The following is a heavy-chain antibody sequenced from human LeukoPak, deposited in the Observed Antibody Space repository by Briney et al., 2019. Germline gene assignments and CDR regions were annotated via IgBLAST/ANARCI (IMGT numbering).Heavy chain of an antibody. V-gene: IGHV3-9*01. D-gene: IGHD2-2*02. Sequence: GGSLRLSCAASGFTFDDYAMHWVRQAPGKGLEWVSGISWNSGSIGYADSVKGRFTISRDNSKNTLYLQMNSLRAEDTAVYYCAKDSNIVPAAILGYWGQGTLVTVSS. CDR1: GFTFDDYA. CDR3: AKDSNIVPAAILGY. CDR2: ISWNSGSI. J-gene: IGHJ4*02.